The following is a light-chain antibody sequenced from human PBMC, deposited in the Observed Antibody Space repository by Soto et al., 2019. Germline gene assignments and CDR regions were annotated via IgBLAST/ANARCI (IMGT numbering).Light chain of an antibody. CDR2: DAS. V-gene: IGKV3D-20*01. Sequence: EVVLTQSPATLSLSPGERATLSCGASQSLTNNYLAWYQQKPGLAPKLLRHDASRRATGTPDRFSGSGSETDFTLTISRLEPEDFAVYYCQQYDISPVTFGGGTKVEI. J-gene: IGKJ4*01. CDR3: QQYDISPVT. CDR1: QSLTNNY.